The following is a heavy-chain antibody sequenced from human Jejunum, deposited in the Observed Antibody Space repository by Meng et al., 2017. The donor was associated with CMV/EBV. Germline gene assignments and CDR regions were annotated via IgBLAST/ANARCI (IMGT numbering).Heavy chain of an antibody. CDR1: ASTSTSSHH. D-gene: IGHD6-19*01. CDR2: IYDSGSA. J-gene: IGHJ4*02. CDR3: ARVRVHSSGWRPFDY. Sequence: ASTSTSSHHCGWIRQPAEKGLGWSGNIYDSGSAYYNPYLKSRVSISKDTSKNQFSLRLDSVTAADTAVYYCARVRVHSSGWRPFDYWGRGTLVTVSS. V-gene: IGHV4-39*07.